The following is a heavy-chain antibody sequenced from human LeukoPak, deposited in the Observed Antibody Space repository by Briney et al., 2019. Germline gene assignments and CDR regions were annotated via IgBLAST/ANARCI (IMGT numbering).Heavy chain of an antibody. D-gene: IGHD7-27*01. Sequence: PSETLSLTCTVSGGSISSYYWSWIRQPPGKGLEWIGYIYYSGSTNYSPSLKSRVTISVDTSKNQFSLKLSSVTAADTAVYYCATGDYYYYYMDVWGKGTTVTVSS. CDR1: GGSISSYY. J-gene: IGHJ6*03. CDR2: IYYSGST. V-gene: IGHV4-59*01. CDR3: ATGDYYYYYMDV.